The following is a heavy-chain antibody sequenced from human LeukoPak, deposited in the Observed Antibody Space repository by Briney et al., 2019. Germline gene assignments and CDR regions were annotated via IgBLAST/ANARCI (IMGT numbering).Heavy chain of an antibody. D-gene: IGHD3-22*01. J-gene: IGHJ3*02. CDR3: ARDYYYDTPDAFDI. CDR2: ISGSSSYI. V-gene: IGHV3-21*01. CDR1: GSTFSSYS. Sequence: GGSLRLSCAASGSTFSSYSMNWVRQAPGKGLEWVSSISGSSSYIYYADSVKGRFTISRDNAKNSLYLQMNSLRAEDTAVYYCARDYYYDTPDAFDIWGQGTMVTVSS.